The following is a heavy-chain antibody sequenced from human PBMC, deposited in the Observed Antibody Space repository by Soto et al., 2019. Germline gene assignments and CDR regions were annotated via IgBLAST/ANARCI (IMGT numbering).Heavy chain of an antibody. D-gene: IGHD4-17*01. J-gene: IGHJ2*01. CDR3: AREGGRDYGDARSYWYFDL. Sequence: QVQLVQSGAEVKKPGSSVKVSCKASGGTFSSYAISWVRQAPGQGLEWMGGIIPILGTANYAQKFQGRVTITADESTSTAYMELSSFRSEDPAVYYCAREGGRDYGDARSYWYFDLWVRGTLVTVSS. CDR1: GGTFSSYA. CDR2: IIPILGTA. V-gene: IGHV1-69*01.